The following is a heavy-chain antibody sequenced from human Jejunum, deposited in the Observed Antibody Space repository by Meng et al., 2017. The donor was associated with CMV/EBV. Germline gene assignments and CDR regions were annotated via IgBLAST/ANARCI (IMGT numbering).Heavy chain of an antibody. J-gene: IGHJ6*02. V-gene: IGHV3-21*01. D-gene: IGHD1-7*01. CDR2: ISATSTYI. CDR1: GFTFSSHA. Sequence: GFTFSSHAMHWVRQAPGKGLEWVASISATSTYIYYADPVKGRFTISRDNAKNSLYLQMNSLRVEDTAVYYCANQMPWNYYHGMDLWGQGTTVTVSS. CDR3: ANQMPWNYYHGMDL.